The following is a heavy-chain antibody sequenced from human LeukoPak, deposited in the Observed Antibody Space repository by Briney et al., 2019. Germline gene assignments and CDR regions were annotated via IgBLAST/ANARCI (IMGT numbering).Heavy chain of an antibody. Sequence: SETLSLTCAVYGGSFSGYYWSWIRQPPGKGLEWLGEINHSGSTNYNPSLKSRVTISVDTSKNQFSLKLSSVTAADTAVYYCASSTPVSRRYSYGYRAFDIWGQGTMVTVSS. J-gene: IGHJ3*02. CDR1: GGSFSGYY. CDR3: ASSTPVSRRYSYGYRAFDI. CDR2: INHSGST. D-gene: IGHD5-18*01. V-gene: IGHV4-34*01.